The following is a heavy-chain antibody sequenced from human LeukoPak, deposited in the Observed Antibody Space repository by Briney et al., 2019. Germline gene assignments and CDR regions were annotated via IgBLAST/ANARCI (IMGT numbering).Heavy chain of an antibody. D-gene: IGHD6-13*01. V-gene: IGHV3-21*04. CDR3: ARCQIAAAGTGAFDV. CDR2: INWSSDYI. CDR1: GFTFSSNY. J-gene: IGHJ3*01. Sequence: GGSLRLSCAASGFTFSSNYMSWVRQAPGKGLEWVSTINWSSDYIYYADSVEGRFTISRDSTTNTLFLQMNSLRAEDTAIYYCARCQIAAAGTGAFDVWGQGTMVTVST.